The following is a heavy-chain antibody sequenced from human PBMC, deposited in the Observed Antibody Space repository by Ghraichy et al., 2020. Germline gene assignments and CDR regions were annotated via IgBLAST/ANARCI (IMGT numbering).Heavy chain of an antibody. CDR3: ARQGSIYWYRFREGDWFDP. CDR1: GGSISSSTYY. J-gene: IGHJ5*02. V-gene: IGHV4-39*01. CDR2: IYFSGST. D-gene: IGHD2-15*01. Sequence: SETLSLTCTVSGGSISSSTYYWGWIRQPPGKGLEWIGSIYFSGSTYYNPSLKSRVTISVDTSKKQFSLKLSSVTAADTAVYHCARQGSIYWYRFREGDWFDPWGQGTLVTVSS.